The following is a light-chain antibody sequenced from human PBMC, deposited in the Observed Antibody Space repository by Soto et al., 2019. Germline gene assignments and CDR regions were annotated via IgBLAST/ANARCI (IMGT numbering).Light chain of an antibody. CDR3: TSYEGGGKYV. CDR1: SSDVGAYNL. Sequence: QSVLTQPASVSGSPEQSVTISCTGTSSDVGAYNLVSWYQQYPGKAPKLMIYEVSNRPSGVSNRFSGSKSGNTASLTISGLQAEDEADYYCCTSYEGGGKYVFGTGTKVTVL. V-gene: IGLV2-14*01. CDR2: EVS. J-gene: IGLJ1*01.